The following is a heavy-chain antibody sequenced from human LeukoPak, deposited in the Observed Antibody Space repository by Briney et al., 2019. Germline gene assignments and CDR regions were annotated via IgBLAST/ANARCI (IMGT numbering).Heavy chain of an antibody. CDR1: GGSIRSYY. CDR3: ARGYCSGGSCYSYYYYNYMDV. V-gene: IGHV4-39*07. Sequence: SETLSLTCTVSGGSIRSYYWGWIRQPPGKGLEWIGSIHYSGSTNYNPSLKSRVTISVDTSKNQFSLKLSSVTAADTAVYYCARGYCSGGSCYSYYYYNYMDVWGKGTTVTVSS. CDR2: IHYSGST. J-gene: IGHJ6*03. D-gene: IGHD2-15*01.